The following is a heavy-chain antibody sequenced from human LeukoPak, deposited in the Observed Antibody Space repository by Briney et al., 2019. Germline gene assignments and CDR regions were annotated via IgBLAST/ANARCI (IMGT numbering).Heavy chain of an antibody. J-gene: IGHJ4*02. CDR2: MYYSGST. D-gene: IGHD3-16*01. V-gene: IGHV4-59*01. Sequence: PSETLSLTCTVSGGSISSNYWIWIRQPPGKGLKWIGYMYYSGSTNYNPSLKSRVTISVDTSKNQFSLKVRSVTAADTAVYYCARGGYYDPLDYWGQGILVTVSS. CDR1: GGSISSNY. CDR3: ARGGYYDPLDY.